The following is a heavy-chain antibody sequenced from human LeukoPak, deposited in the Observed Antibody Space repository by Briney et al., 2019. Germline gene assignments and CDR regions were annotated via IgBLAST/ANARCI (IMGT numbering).Heavy chain of an antibody. V-gene: IGHV1-69*04. Sequence: ASVKVSCKASGGTFSSYTISWVRQAPGQGLEWMGRIIPILGIANYAQKFQGRVTITADKSTSTAYMELSGLRSEDTAVYYCAREDSSGWLVDYWGQGTLVTVSS. CDR1: GGTFSSYT. J-gene: IGHJ4*02. CDR3: AREDSSGWLVDY. CDR2: IIPILGIA. D-gene: IGHD6-19*01.